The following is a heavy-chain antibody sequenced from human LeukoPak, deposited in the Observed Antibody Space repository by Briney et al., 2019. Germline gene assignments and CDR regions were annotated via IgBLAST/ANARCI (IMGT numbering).Heavy chain of an antibody. CDR1: GFTFSSYG. V-gene: IGHV3-30*18. Sequence: GRSLRLSCAASGFTFSSYGMHWVRQAPGKGLEWVAVISYDGSNKYYADSVKGRFTISRDNSKNTLYLQMNSLRAEDTAVYYCAKGPRRTAVLRYFDWLFGYWGQGTLSPSPQ. CDR2: ISYDGSNK. D-gene: IGHD3-9*01. CDR3: AKGPRRTAVLRYFDWLFGY. J-gene: IGHJ4*02.